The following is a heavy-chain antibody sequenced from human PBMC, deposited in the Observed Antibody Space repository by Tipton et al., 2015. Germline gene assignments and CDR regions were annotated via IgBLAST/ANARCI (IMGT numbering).Heavy chain of an antibody. CDR1: GDSISTSSSY. CDR3: ARVYGSEQLVVVHDWYFDL. V-gene: IGHV4-39*07. J-gene: IGHJ2*01. Sequence: TLSLTCTVSGDSISTSSSYWGWIRQPPGKGLEWLGSIYYSGSTYYNPSLKSRVNISVDTSKNQFSLKLSSVTAADTAVYYCARVYGSEQLVVVHDWYFDLWGRGSLVTVSS. D-gene: IGHD6-13*01. CDR2: IYYSGST.